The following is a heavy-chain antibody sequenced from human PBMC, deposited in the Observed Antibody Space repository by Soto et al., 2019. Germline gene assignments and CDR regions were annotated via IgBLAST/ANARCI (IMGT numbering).Heavy chain of an antibody. J-gene: IGHJ4*02. Sequence: PGGSLSLSCAASGFTFRSYAMSWVRQAPGKGLEWVSAISGSGGSTYYADSVKGRFTISRDNSKNTLYLQMNSLRAEDTAVYYCAKSPTTQDYYDSSGLFDYWGQGTLVTVSS. D-gene: IGHD3-22*01. CDR2: ISGSGGST. V-gene: IGHV3-23*01. CDR3: AKSPTTQDYYDSSGLFDY. CDR1: GFTFRSYA.